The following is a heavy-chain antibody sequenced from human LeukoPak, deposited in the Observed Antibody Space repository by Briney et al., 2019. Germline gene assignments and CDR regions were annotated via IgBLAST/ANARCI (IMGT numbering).Heavy chain of an antibody. D-gene: IGHD1-1*01. CDR3: ARSQHNTFDP. CDR2: INPKSGDT. Sequence: ASVKASCKTSGYTFTGNYMHWVRQAPGQGLEWMGWINPKSGDTKYAQKFQGRVTVTRDTSSSTSYLELSRLRSDDTAIYYCARSQHNTFDPWGRGTLVTVSS. V-gene: IGHV1-2*02. J-gene: IGHJ5*02. CDR1: GYTFTGNY.